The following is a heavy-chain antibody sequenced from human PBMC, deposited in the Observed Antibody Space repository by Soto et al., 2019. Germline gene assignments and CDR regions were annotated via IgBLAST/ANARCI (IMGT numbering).Heavy chain of an antibody. J-gene: IGHJ5*02. CDR2: ISAYNGNT. CDR1: GYTFTSYG. V-gene: IGHV1-18*01. D-gene: IGHD3-10*01. Sequence: ASVKVSCKASGYTFTSYGISWVRQAPGQGLEWMGWISAYNGNTNYAQKLQGRVTMTTDTSTSAAYMELRSLRSDDTAVYYCARDWLAYYYGSGSYYNPAYNWFDPWG. CDR3: ARDWLAYYYGSGSYYNPAYNWFDP.